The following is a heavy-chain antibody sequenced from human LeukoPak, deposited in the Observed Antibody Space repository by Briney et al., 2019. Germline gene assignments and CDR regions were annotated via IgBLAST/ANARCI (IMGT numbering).Heavy chain of an antibody. D-gene: IGHD3-3*01. CDR2: IYYSGST. CDR3: AGQKVARFHAFDI. V-gene: IGHV4-59*08. Sequence: PSETLSLTCTVSGGSISSYYWSWIRQPPGKGLEWIGYIYYSGSTNYNPSLKSRVTISVDTSKNQFSLKLSSVTAADTAVYYCAGQKVARFHAFDIWGQGTMVTVSS. CDR1: GGSISSYY. J-gene: IGHJ3*02.